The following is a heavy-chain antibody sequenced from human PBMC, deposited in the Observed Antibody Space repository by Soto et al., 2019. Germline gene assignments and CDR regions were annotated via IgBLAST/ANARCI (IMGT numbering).Heavy chain of an antibody. CDR2: ISYDGSNK. V-gene: IGHV3-30-3*01. D-gene: IGHD2-8*02. CDR1: GFTFSSYA. J-gene: IGHJ5*02. Sequence: PGGSLRLSCAASGFTFSSYAMYWVRQAPGKGLEWVAVISYDGSNKYYADSVKGRFTISRDNSKNTLYLQMNSLRAEDTAVYYCARGGTGLYNWFDPWGQGTLVTAPQ. CDR3: ARGGTGLYNWFDP.